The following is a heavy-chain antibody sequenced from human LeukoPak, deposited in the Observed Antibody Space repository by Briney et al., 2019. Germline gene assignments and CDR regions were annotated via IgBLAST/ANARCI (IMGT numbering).Heavy chain of an antibody. J-gene: IGHJ6*03. CDR2: IKSKTDGGTT. D-gene: IGHD6-13*01. V-gene: IGHV3-15*01. Sequence: GGSLRFSCAASGFTFSNAWMSWVRQAPGKGLEWVGRIKSKTDGGTTDYAAPVKGRFTISRDDSKNTLYLQMNSLKTEDTAVYYCTVGYSSSWYYYYYMDVWGKGTTVTVSS. CDR1: GFTFSNAW. CDR3: TVGYSSSWYYYYYMDV.